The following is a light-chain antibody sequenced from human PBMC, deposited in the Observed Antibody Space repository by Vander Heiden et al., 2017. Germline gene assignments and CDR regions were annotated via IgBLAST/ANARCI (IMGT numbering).Light chain of an antibody. CDR2: DVN. Sequence: QSALTQPRSVSGSSGQSVTISCTGTSSDVGGSNYVSGYQQHPGKAPKFIIYDVNKRPSGVPDRFSASKSGNTASLTISGLQTEDEADYYCAYAGTDNLIFGGGTRLTVL. CDR1: SSDVGGSNY. CDR3: CAYAGTDNLI. J-gene: IGLJ2*01. V-gene: IGLV2-11*01.